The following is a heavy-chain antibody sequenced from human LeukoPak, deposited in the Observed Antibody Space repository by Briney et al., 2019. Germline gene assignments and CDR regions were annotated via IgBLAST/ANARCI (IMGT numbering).Heavy chain of an antibody. CDR1: VGSFSGYY. V-gene: IGHV4-34*01. D-gene: IGHD3/OR15-3a*01. CDR3: ARGGGTGRPPYYFDY. CDR2: INHSGST. J-gene: IGHJ4*02. Sequence: SETLSLTCAVYVGSFSGYYWSWIRQPPGKGREWIGEINHSGSTNYNPSLKSRVTISVDTSKNQFSLKLSSVTAADTAVYYCARGGGTGRPPYYFDYWGQGTLVTVSS.